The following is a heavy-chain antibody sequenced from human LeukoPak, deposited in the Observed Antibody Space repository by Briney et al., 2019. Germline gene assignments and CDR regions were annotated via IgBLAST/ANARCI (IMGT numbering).Heavy chain of an antibody. CDR1: GFTFSSYS. CDR2: ISSSSSYI. Sequence: GGALRLSCAASGFTFSSYSMNWGRQAPGKGVGGGSSISSSSSYIYYAESVKGRFTIFRDNAKNSLYLKMNSTRAEDTAVYYCARTVAVAVYYYMDVWGKGTTVTVSS. CDR3: ARTVAVAVYYYMDV. V-gene: IGHV3-21*01. J-gene: IGHJ6*03. D-gene: IGHD6-19*01.